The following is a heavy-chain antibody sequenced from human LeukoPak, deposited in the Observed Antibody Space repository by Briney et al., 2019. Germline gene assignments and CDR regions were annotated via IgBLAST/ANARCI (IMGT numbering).Heavy chain of an antibody. J-gene: IGHJ4*02. CDR1: GFTFRTYA. Sequence: PGGSLRLSCAASGFTFRTYAMNWVRQAPGKGLEWVSAMSGSGDYTYYADSVRGRFTISRDNSKNTLYLQMNSLRAEDTAVYYCGKQLPGKWPAVDSWGQGTLVTVSS. CDR3: GKQLPGKWPAVDS. CDR2: MSGSGDYT. D-gene: IGHD6-19*01. V-gene: IGHV3-23*01.